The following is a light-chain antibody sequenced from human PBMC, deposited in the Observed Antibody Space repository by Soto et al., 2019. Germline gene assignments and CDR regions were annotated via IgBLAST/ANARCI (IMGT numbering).Light chain of an antibody. CDR1: QSVSGSS. CDR2: GAS. V-gene: IGKV3-20*01. Sequence: EIVLTQSPGTLSLSPGERTTLSCRASQSVSGSSLAWYQQKPGQAPRLLIYGASSRDTGIPDRFSGSGSGTDFTLTISSLEPEDFSVYYCQHYGRSPFTFGGGTKVEIK. J-gene: IGKJ4*01. CDR3: QHYGRSPFT.